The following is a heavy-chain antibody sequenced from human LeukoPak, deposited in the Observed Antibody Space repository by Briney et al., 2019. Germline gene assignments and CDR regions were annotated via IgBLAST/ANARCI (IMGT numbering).Heavy chain of an antibody. CDR2: ISSSSSYI. Sequence: GRSLRLSCAASGSTFSSYSMNWVRQAPGNGLEWVSSISSSSSYIYYADSVKGRFTISRDNAKNSLYLQMNSLRAEDTAVYYCAREVDREGYFDYWGQGTLVTVSS. V-gene: IGHV3-21*01. CDR1: GSTFSSYS. CDR3: AREVDREGYFDY. J-gene: IGHJ4*02. D-gene: IGHD3-22*01.